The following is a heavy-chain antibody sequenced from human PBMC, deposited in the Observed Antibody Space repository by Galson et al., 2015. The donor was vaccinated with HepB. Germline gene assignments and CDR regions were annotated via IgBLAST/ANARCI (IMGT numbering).Heavy chain of an antibody. CDR1: GFTFSSYG. CDR2: IWNDGSNK. D-gene: IGHD6-19*01. Sequence: SLRLSCAASGFTFSSYGMHWVRQAPGKGLEWVAVIWNDGSNKYYADSVKGRFTISRDNSKNTLYLQMNSLRAEDTAVYYCARGAVAGGRGYYFDYWGQGTLVTVSS. CDR3: ARGAVAGGRGYYFDY. J-gene: IGHJ4*02. V-gene: IGHV3-33*01.